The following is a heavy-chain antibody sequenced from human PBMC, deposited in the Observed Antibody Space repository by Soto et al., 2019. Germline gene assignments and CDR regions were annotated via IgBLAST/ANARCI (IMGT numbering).Heavy chain of an antibody. J-gene: IGHJ6*02. CDR3: AKDTNIYGDEPGYGMDV. Sequence: GGSLRLSCAASGFTVSSNYMSWVRQAPGKGLEWVSAISGSGGSTYYADSVKGRFTISRDNSKNTLYLQMNSLRAEDMAVYYCAKDTNIYGDEPGYGMDVWGQGTTVTV. D-gene: IGHD4-17*01. CDR1: GFTVSSNY. V-gene: IGHV3-23*01. CDR2: ISGSGGST.